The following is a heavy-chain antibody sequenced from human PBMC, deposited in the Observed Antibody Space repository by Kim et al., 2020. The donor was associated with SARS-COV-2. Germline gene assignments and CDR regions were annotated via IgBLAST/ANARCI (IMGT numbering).Heavy chain of an antibody. J-gene: IGHJ4*02. CDR1: GGTFSSYA. V-gene: IGHV1-69*13. CDR3: ARGGTVLRYFDWSTFELGVFY. Sequence: SVKVSCKASGGTFSSYAISWVRQPPGQGLEWMGGIIPIFGTANYAQKFQGRVTITADESTSTAYMELSSLRSEDTAVYYCARGGTVLRYFDWSTFELGVFYWGQGTLVTVSS. CDR2: IIPIFGTA. D-gene: IGHD3-9*01.